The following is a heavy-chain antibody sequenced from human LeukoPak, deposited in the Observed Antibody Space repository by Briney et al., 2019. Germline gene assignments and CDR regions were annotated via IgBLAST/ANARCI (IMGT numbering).Heavy chain of an antibody. CDR1: GFAFSSYS. CDR3: ARATWDPNYYYYMDV. V-gene: IGHV3-21*01. CDR2: ISSSSSYI. Sequence: GGSLRLSCAASGFAFSSYSMKWVRQAPGKGLEWVSSISSSSSYIYYADSVKGRFTISRDNAKNSLFLQMNSLRAEDTAVYFCARATWDPNYYYYMDVWGKGTTVTISS. D-gene: IGHD1-26*01. J-gene: IGHJ6*03.